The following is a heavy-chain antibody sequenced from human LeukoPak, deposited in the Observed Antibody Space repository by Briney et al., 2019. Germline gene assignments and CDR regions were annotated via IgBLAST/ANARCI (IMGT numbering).Heavy chain of an antibody. CDR1: GGSFSGYY. CDR2: IYYSGST. V-gene: IGHV4-39*01. J-gene: IGHJ4*02. D-gene: IGHD3-22*01. CDR3: ARHEYNQDSSGYYVPTDFDY. Sequence: SETLSLTCAVYGGSFSGYYWAWIRQPPGKGLEWIVSIYYSGSTYYNPSLKSRVIISVDTSKNQFSLKLSSVTAADAAVYYCARHEYNQDSSGYYVPTDFDYWGQGTLVTVSS.